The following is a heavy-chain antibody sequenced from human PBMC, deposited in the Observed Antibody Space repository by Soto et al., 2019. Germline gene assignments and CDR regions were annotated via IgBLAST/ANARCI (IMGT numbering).Heavy chain of an antibody. CDR3: AKDRFANGWYYFDH. Sequence: EVQLLESGGGLVQPGGSLRLSCAASDFTFSSYSMSWVRQAPGRGLEWISSISGTGGGTYYADSVKGRLTISRDNSGNTLFLQMDSLRVEDTAIYFCAKDRFANGWYYFDHWGRGTLVSVS. J-gene: IGHJ4*02. V-gene: IGHV3-23*01. CDR1: DFTFSSYS. CDR2: ISGTGGGT. D-gene: IGHD6-19*01.